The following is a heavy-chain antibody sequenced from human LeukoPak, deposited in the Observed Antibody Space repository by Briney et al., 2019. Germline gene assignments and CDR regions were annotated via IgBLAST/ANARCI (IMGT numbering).Heavy chain of an antibody. Sequence: GRSLRLSCAASGFTFDDYTMPWVWQVPGKGLEWVSGIAWNSGITGYADSVKGRFTISRDNAKNSLSLQMNSLRAEDTAFYYCVKDIGGDVIPRRFDYWGQGTLVTVSS. CDR3: VKDIGGDVIPRRFDY. D-gene: IGHD3-10*01. CDR2: IAWNSGIT. V-gene: IGHV3-9*01. CDR1: GFTFDDYT. J-gene: IGHJ4*02.